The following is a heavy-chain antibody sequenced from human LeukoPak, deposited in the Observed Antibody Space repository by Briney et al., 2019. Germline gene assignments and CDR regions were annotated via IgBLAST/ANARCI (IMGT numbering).Heavy chain of an antibody. CDR1: GYTFTNYA. Sequence: ASVKVSCKTSGYTFTNYAMNWVRQAPGQGLEWMGWINTETGNPTYAQGFTGQFVFSVDTSVNTAYLQISSLRTVDTAVYYCARGGYYGGSGTYGFFDYWGQGSLVTVSS. CDR3: ARGGYYGGSGTYGFFDY. CDR2: INTETGNP. J-gene: IGHJ4*02. V-gene: IGHV7-4-1*02. D-gene: IGHD3-10*01.